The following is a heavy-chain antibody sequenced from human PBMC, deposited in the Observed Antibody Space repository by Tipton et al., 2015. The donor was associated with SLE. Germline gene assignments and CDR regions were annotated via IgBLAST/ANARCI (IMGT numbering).Heavy chain of an antibody. Sequence: SLRLSCVASGFSFSSYEMNWVRQAPGKGLAWVSYISATGRTIYYADSVKGRFTISRNNAQNSLYLQMSGLRAEDTAVYYCARDRCSGGTCFPDYFDYWGQGTLVTVSS. J-gene: IGHJ4*02. V-gene: IGHV3-48*03. D-gene: IGHD2-15*01. CDR1: GFSFSSYE. CDR3: ARDRCSGGTCFPDYFDY. CDR2: ISATGRTI.